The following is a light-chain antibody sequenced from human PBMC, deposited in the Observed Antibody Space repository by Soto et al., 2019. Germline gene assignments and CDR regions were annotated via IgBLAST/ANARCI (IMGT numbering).Light chain of an antibody. V-gene: IGLV2-14*01. CDR1: SSDVGGYNY. Sequence: QSALTQPASVSGSPGQSITISCTGTSSDVGGYNYVSWYQQHPGKAPKLMIYDVSNRPSGVSNRFSGSKSGNTAPLTISGLQAEDEADCYCSSYTSSSIVVFGGGTKVTVL. CDR2: DVS. CDR3: SSYTSSSIVV. J-gene: IGLJ2*01.